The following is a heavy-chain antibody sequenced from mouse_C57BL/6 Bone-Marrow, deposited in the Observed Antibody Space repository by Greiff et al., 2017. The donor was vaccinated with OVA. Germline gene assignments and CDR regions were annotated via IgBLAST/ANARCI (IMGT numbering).Heavy chain of an antibody. D-gene: IGHD1-1*01. CDR1: GYTFTSYW. J-gene: IGHJ2*01. Sequence: QVQLQQSGADLAKPGASVKLSCKASGYTFTSYWMPWVNQRPGQGLEWIGYINPSSGYTKYNQKFKAKATLTADNSSSTAYMQLSSLTYEDTAVYYWARESYCTGGYWGQGTTLTVSS. CDR2: INPSSGYT. CDR3: ARESYCTGGY. V-gene: IGHV1-7*01.